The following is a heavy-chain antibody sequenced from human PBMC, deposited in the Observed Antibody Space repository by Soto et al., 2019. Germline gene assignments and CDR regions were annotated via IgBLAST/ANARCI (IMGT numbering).Heavy chain of an antibody. CDR2: ILKDGSDQ. V-gene: IGHV3-33*01. CDR1: GFTFSNYG. J-gene: IGHJ4*02. CDR3: ARYDDYHDIAFDY. Sequence: QVQLAESGGGVVQPGRSLRLSCAATGFTFSNYGMNWVRQAPGKGLEWVAVILKDGSDQKYADSMKCRFTFARDNSENTLYLHINILRAEDTAVYYCARYDDYHDIAFDYWGQGTLVTVSS. D-gene: IGHD4-17*01.